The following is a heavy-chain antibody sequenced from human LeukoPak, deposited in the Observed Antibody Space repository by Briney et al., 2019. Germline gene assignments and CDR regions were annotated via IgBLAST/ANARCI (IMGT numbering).Heavy chain of an antibody. CDR2: IYYSGST. Sequence: SETLSLTCTVSGGSISSYYWSWIRQPPGKGLEWIGYIYYSGSTNYNPSLKSRVTISVDKSKNQFSLKLSSVTAADTAVYYCAGYCSSTSCPSEDYWGQGTLVTVSS. J-gene: IGHJ4*02. V-gene: IGHV4-59*12. CDR3: AGYCSSTSCPSEDY. D-gene: IGHD2-2*01. CDR1: GGSISSYY.